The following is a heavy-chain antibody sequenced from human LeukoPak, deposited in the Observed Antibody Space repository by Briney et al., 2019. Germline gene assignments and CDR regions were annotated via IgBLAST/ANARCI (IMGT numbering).Heavy chain of an antibody. V-gene: IGHV1-18*01. CDR1: GYTFTSYG. Sequence: GASVKVSCKASGYTFTSYGISWVRQAPGQGLEWMGWISAYNGNTNYAQKLQGRVTMTTETSTSTAYMELRSLRSDDTAVYYCARVRYSSSWYKEGFDPWGQGTLVTVSS. CDR2: ISAYNGNT. J-gene: IGHJ5*02. CDR3: ARVRYSSSWYKEGFDP. D-gene: IGHD6-13*01.